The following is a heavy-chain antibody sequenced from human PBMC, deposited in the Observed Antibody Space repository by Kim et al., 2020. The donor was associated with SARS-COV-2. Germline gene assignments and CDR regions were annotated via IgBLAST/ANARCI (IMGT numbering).Heavy chain of an antibody. CDR3: ARGRTEVIPAPILGLGPHYFSYYRDV. CDR1: GGSFSGYQ. CDR2: INHSGGT. J-gene: IGHJ6*03. Sequence: SETLSLTCAVYGGSFSGYQWNWLRQPPGKGLEWIGEINHSGGTNFNAFLKSRVSMSVDTSKSQFSLSLTSVTAADTAVYYCARGRTEVIPAPILGLGPHYFSYYRDVWGKGTAVTVFS. V-gene: IGHV4-34*01. D-gene: IGHD2-2*02.